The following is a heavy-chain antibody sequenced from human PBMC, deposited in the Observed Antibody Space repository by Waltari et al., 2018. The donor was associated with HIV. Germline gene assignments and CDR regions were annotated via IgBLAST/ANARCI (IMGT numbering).Heavy chain of an antibody. Sequence: LVESGGDVVQPGRSLRLSCSASGFTFRNYGMHWVRQTPGKGLEWVAFVSFDSSDFYYADSVKGRFTVSRDNSKNTLFLQMDSLKSEDTSLYYCARAPTTSLSLIQGFWGQGTLVTVSS. CDR2: VSFDSSDF. J-gene: IGHJ4*02. V-gene: IGHV3-30*03. CDR3: ARAPTTSLSLIQGF. CDR1: GFTFRNYG.